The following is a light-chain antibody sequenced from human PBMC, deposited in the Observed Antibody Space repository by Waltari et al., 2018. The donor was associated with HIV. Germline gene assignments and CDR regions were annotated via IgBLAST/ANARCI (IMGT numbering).Light chain of an antibody. CDR1: SSDVNDYNY. Sequence: QSALTQPASMSGSPGQSITISCTGPSSDVNDYNYVSWDQHHPEKAPKVIIYEVTRRPSWVSTRFAGSKSGNTAYLTISGLLPEDEAEYFCVSYISSSTPEFGGGTKLTVL. V-gene: IGLV2-14*01. CDR3: VSYISSSTPE. CDR2: EVT. J-gene: IGLJ3*02.